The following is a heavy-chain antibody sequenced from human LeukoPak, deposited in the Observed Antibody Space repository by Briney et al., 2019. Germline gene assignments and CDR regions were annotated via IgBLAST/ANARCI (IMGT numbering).Heavy chain of an antibody. V-gene: IGHV3-30*04. CDR1: GFTFSSYA. CDR2: ISYDGSNK. CDR3: ARGSGGEYSSSWYFDY. Sequence: GGSLRLSCAASGFTFSSYAMHWVRQAPGKGLEWVAVISYDGSNKYYADSVKGRFTISRDNSKNTLYLQMNSLRAEDTAVYYCARGSGGEYSSSWYFDYWGQGTLVTVSS. D-gene: IGHD6-13*01. J-gene: IGHJ4*02.